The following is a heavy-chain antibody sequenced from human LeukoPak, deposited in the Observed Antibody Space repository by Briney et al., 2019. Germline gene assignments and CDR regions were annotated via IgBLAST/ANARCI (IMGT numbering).Heavy chain of an antibody. J-gene: IGHJ4*02. Sequence: KPSGTLSLTCTVSGVPISGYYWSWIRQPAGKGLEWIGRIYTSGSTNYNPSLKSRVTMSVDTSKNQFSLKLSSVTAADTAVYYCARGALSGGSSRYFDYWGQGTLVTVSS. CDR2: IYTSGST. CDR1: GVPISGYY. D-gene: IGHD2-15*01. CDR3: ARGALSGGSSRYFDY. V-gene: IGHV4-4*07.